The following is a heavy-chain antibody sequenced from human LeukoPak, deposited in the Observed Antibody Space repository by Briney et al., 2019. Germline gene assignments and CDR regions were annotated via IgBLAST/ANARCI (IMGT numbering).Heavy chain of an antibody. D-gene: IGHD2-21*02. J-gene: IGHJ3*01. CDR1: GFTFSIYW. Sequence: GGSLRLSFAASGFTFSIYWMSWVRQAPGKGLEWVANINQDGSQKYYVDSVKGRFTIYRDNAKNSFFLQMSRLSAARTSVYYCVAGDWGARDSFDLWGRGTMVTVSS. CDR3: VAGDWGARDSFDL. V-gene: IGHV3-7*01. CDR2: INQDGSQK.